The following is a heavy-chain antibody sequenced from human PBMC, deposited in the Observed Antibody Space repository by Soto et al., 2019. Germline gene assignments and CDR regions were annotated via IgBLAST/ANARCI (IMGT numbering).Heavy chain of an antibody. J-gene: IGHJ4*02. CDR1: GV. CDR3: VAPATRAGHYSAIKY. Sequence: QVQLVQSGAEVKKPGASVKVSCKLSGVHWVRQAPGKGLEWMGTFDPGDHEAIYAPKFQGRVTMTEDTTTNSAYLESSSLTSEDTAMYYCVAPATRAGHYSAIKYWGQGSRVTVSS. D-gene: IGHD3-9*01. V-gene: IGHV1-24*01. CDR2: FDPGDHEA.